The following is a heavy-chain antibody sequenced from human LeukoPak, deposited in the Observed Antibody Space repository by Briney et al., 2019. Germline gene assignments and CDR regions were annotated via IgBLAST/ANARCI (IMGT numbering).Heavy chain of an antibody. D-gene: IGHD5-24*01. CDR2: INRDGTGT. J-gene: IGHJ4*02. Sequence: GGSLRLSCAPSGFIFSDYWFHWVRQTPGQGLVWVAAINRDGTGTSHADSVRGRFTVSRDNAKNTLYLQLNSLRADDTAVYYCARDLVGDGYNNEEFDYWGQGTLVTVSS. V-gene: IGHV3-74*01. CDR1: GFIFSDYW. CDR3: ARDLVGDGYNNEEFDY.